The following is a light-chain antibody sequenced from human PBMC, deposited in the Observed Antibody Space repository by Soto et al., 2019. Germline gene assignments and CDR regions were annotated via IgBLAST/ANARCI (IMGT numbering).Light chain of an antibody. CDR1: QSVSSN. CDR3: QQRSTWPLT. CDR2: DAS. J-gene: IGKJ5*01. Sequence: EIVLTQSPATLSLSPGERATLSCRASQSVSSNLAWYQQKPGQAPRLLIYDASNRATGIPARFSGSGSGTDFTLTISSLEPEDFAVYYCQQRSTWPLTFGQGTRLEIK. V-gene: IGKV3-11*01.